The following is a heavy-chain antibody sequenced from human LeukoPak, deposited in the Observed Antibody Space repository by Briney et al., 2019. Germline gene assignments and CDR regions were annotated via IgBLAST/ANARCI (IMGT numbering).Heavy chain of an antibody. D-gene: IGHD6-19*01. V-gene: IGHV3-23*01. J-gene: IGHJ5*02. CDR1: GFHFSGSA. CDR3: AKDGAQYSSGPECDP. Sequence: GGSLRLSCAASGFHFSGSAMSWVRQAPGKGLEWVSGISYDGLNTYYADSVKGRFTISRDNSKRTVSLEMTSLRADDTGVYYCAKDGAQYSSGPECDPRGQGTLLGVSP. CDR2: ISYDGLNT.